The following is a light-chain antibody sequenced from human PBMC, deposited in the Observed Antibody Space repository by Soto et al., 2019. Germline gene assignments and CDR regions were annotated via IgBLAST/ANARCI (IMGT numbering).Light chain of an antibody. CDR2: WAS. CDR1: QSVLYIPTNKNY. Sequence: DIVMTQSPDSLAVSLGERATINCKSSQSVLYIPTNKNYLAWYQQKPGQPSKLLIYWASTRQSGVPDRFSGSGSGTDFTLTISSLQAEDAAVYYCQQYYSTPRLGFGGGTKVDIK. V-gene: IGKV4-1*01. J-gene: IGKJ4*01. CDR3: QQYYSTPRLG.